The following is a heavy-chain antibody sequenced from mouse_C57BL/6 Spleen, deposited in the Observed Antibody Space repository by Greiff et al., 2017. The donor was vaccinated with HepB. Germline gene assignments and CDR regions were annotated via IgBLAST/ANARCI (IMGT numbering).Heavy chain of an antibody. D-gene: IGHD2-3*01. CDR2: IYPGDGDT. CDR1: GYAFSSSW. V-gene: IGHV1-82*01. J-gene: IGHJ2*01. Sequence: VQLQQSGPELVKPGASVKISCKASGYAFSSSWMNWVKQRPGKGLEWIGRIYPGDGDTNYNGKFKGKATLTADKSSSTAYMQLSSLPSEDAAVYLCARDPGDGYYSYYFDYWGQGTTLTVSS. CDR3: ARDPGDGYYSYYFDY.